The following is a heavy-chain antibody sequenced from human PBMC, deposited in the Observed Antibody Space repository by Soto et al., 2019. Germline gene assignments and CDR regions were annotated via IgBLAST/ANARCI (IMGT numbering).Heavy chain of an antibody. CDR3: ARDESAYYYDSSGPR. D-gene: IGHD3-22*01. V-gene: IGHV1-69*13. Sequence: SVKVSCKASGGTFSSYAISWVRQAPGQGLEWMGGIIPIFGTANYAQKFQGRVTITADESTSTAYMELSSLRSEDTAVYYCARDESAYYYDSSGPRWGQGTLVTVSS. CDR1: GGTFSSYA. J-gene: IGHJ4*02. CDR2: IIPIFGTA.